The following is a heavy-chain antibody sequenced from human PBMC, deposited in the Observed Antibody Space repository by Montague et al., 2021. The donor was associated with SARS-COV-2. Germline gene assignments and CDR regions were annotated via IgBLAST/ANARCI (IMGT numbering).Heavy chain of an antibody. Sequence: SETLSLTCTLSGGSISSSSYYWGWIRRPPGKGLEWIGSIYYRGSTSYXPSLESRVTISVDTSKNQFSLKLSSVTAADTAVYYCARVGRQQLVRLSGMDVWGQGTTVTVSS. J-gene: IGHJ6*02. CDR2: IYYRGST. CDR1: GGSISSSSYY. D-gene: IGHD6-13*01. CDR3: ARVGRQQLVRLSGMDV. V-gene: IGHV4-39*07.